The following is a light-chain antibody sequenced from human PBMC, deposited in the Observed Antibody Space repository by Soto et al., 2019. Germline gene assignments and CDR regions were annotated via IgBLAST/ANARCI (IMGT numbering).Light chain of an antibody. CDR1: QSISSSY. V-gene: IGKV3-20*01. Sequence: EIVLTQSPGTLSLSPGERATLSCRASQSISSSYLAWYQQKPDQAPRVLIYGASSRATGIPDRFSGSGSGTDFTLTMSRLEPEDFAVYFCQQYGNPPPNAFGQGTKVEIK. CDR2: GAS. J-gene: IGKJ2*01. CDR3: QQYGNPPPNA.